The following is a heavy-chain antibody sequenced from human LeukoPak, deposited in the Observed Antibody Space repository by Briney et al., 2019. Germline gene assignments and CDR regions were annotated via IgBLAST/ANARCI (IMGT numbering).Heavy chain of an antibody. V-gene: IGHV3-23*01. CDR3: ARVTNPLFFSNP. Sequence: GGSLRLSCAASGFTFSSYAMSWVRQAPGKGLEWVSAISGSGVTTYYADSVKGRFTISRDNSKNTLYLQMNSLRAEDTAVYYCARVTNPLFFSNPWGQGTLVTVSS. CDR2: ISGSGVTT. D-gene: IGHD1-14*01. CDR1: GFTFSSYA. J-gene: IGHJ5*02.